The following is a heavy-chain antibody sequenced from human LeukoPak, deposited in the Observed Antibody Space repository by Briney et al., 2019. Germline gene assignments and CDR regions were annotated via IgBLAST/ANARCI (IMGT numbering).Heavy chain of an antibody. CDR2: IIGDGHSS. CDR3: ARGPMVPQFFQF. D-gene: IGHD3-10*01. J-gene: IGHJ1*01. Sequence: GGCLRLSCAASGVTFSYYGMNWVRQAPGKGLEWVSDIIGDGHSSNYADSVRGRFTISRDNPKNTVYLQMSSLRVEDTAVYYCARGPMVPQFFQFWGQGTLVTVSS. V-gene: IGHV3-23*01. CDR1: GVTFSYYG.